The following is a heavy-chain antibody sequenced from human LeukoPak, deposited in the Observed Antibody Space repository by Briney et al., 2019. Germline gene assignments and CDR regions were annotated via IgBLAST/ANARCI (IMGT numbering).Heavy chain of an antibody. CDR1: GFTFSSYG. Sequence: GRSLRLSCAASGFTFSSYGMHWVRQAPGKGLEWVAVIWYGGSNKYYADSVKGRFTISRDNSKNTLYLQMNSLRAEDTAVYYCARDQRIGGYSYGLTGNFDYWGQGTLVTVSS. V-gene: IGHV3-33*08. D-gene: IGHD5-18*01. J-gene: IGHJ4*02. CDR3: ARDQRIGGYSYGLTGNFDY. CDR2: IWYGGSNK.